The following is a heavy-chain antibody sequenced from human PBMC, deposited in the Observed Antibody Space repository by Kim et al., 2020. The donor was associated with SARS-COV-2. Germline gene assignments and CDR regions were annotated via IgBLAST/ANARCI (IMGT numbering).Heavy chain of an antibody. CDR2: IYYSGST. J-gene: IGHJ4*02. V-gene: IGHV4-39*01. CDR3: EGGLDFDY. Sequence: SETLSLTCTVSGGSISSSSYYWGWIRQPPGKGLEWIGSIYYSGSTYYNPSLKSRVTISVDTSKNQFSLKLSSVTAADTAVYYCEGGLDFDYWGQGTLVTVSS. CDR1: GGSISSSSYY.